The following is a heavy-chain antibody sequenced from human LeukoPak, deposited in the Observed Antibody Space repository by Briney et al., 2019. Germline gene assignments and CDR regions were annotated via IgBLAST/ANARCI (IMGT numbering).Heavy chain of an antibody. V-gene: IGHV3-30*02. CDR1: GFTFSSYG. CDR2: IRYDGSNK. D-gene: IGHD3-22*01. J-gene: IGHJ6*03. CDR3: AKDWSSGSLKAYYYYYYYMDV. Sequence: PGGSLRLSCAASGFTFSSYGMHWVRQAPGKGLEWVAFIRYDGSNKYYADSVKGRFTISRDNSKNTLYLQMNSLRAEDTAVYYCAKDWSSGSLKAYYYYYYYMDVWGKGTTVTVSS.